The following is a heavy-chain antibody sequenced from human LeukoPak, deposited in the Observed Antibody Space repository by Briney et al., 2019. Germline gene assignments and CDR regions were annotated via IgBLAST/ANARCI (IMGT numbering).Heavy chain of an antibody. CDR3: ARGSGQLRYFDWSFDY. V-gene: IGHV1-46*01. CDR1: GYTFTSYY. CDR2: INPSGGNT. J-gene: IGHJ4*02. Sequence: ASVKVSCKASGYTFTSYYMHWVRQAPGQGLEWMGIINPSGGNTIYAQKFQGRVTMTRNTSISTAYMELSSLRSEDTAVYYCARGSGQLRYFDWSFDYWGQGTLVTVSS. D-gene: IGHD3-9*01.